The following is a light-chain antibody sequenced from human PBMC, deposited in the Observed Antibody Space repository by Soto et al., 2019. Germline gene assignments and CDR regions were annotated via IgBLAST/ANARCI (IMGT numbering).Light chain of an antibody. CDR3: QQRSNWPPT. V-gene: IGKV3-11*01. CDR1: QSVSSY. Sequence: EIVLTQSPATLSLSPGERATLSCRASQSVSSYLAWYQQKPCQAPRLLIYDASNRATGIPARFSGSESGTDYTLTISSLEPEDFAVYYCQQRSNWPPTFGQGTRLEIK. J-gene: IGKJ5*01. CDR2: DAS.